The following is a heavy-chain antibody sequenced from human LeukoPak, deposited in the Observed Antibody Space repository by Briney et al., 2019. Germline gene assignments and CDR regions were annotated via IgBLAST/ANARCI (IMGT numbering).Heavy chain of an antibody. CDR3: ATGVYYYGSGSYYNGANWFDP. CDR1: GYALTELS. Sequence: ASVKVSCKVSGYALTELSMHWVRQAPGKGLEWMGGFDPEDGETIYAQKFQGRVTMTEDTSTDTAYMELSSLRSEDTAVYYCATGVYYYGSGSYYNGANWFDPWGQGTLVTVSS. D-gene: IGHD3-10*01. V-gene: IGHV1-24*01. J-gene: IGHJ5*02. CDR2: FDPEDGET.